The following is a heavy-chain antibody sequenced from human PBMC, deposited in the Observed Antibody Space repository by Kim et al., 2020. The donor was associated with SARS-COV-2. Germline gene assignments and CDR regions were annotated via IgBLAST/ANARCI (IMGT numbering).Heavy chain of an antibody. CDR1: GFTFSSCG. D-gene: IGHD6-19*01. V-gene: IGHV3-30*03. CDR3: ARVIRDSSNGHTYDN. CDR2: ISYAGSII. J-gene: IGHJ4*01. Sequence: GGSLRLSCEASGFTFSSCGMNWVRQAPGKGLEWVAYISYAGSIIQYADAVKGRFTISRDNAKNTLFLQMNSLRAEDTAVYYCARVIRDSSNGHTYDNWG.